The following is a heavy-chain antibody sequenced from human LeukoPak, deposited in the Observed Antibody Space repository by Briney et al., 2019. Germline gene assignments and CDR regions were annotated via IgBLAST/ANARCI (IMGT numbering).Heavy chain of an antibody. D-gene: IGHD6-13*01. V-gene: IGHV4-59*08. CDR2: IYYSGSS. Sequence: KSSETLSLTCTVSGGSISSYYWSWIRQPPGKGREWIGYIYYSGSSNYNPSLKSRVTISVDTSKNQFSLKLSSVTAADTAVYYCARHYGSSSSWYIGAFDIWGQGTMVTVSS. CDR3: ARHYGSSSSWYIGAFDI. J-gene: IGHJ3*02. CDR1: GGSISSYY.